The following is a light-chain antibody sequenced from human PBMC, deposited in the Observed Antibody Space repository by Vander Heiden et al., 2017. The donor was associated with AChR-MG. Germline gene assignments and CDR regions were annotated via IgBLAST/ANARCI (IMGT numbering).Light chain of an antibody. Sequence: YELIQPPSVSVSPGQTASITCSGDKLGDKYACWYHQKPGQSPALVIYEDDKRPSGIPERFSGSNSGNTATLTISGTQAMDEADYYCQAWDSNTVVFGGGTKLTVL. CDR3: QAWDSNTVV. CDR1: KLGDKY. V-gene: IGLV3-1*01. J-gene: IGLJ2*01. CDR2: EDD.